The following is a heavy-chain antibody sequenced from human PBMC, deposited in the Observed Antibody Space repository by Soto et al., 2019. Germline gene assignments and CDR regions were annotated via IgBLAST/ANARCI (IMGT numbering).Heavy chain of an antibody. V-gene: IGHV3-23*01. CDR1: GFIFTTYV. Sequence: GGSLRLSCAASGFIFTTYVMSWVRQAPGKGLEWVSGISGSGGSTYYADSGKGRVTISRDNSKNTLYLQVNSLRAEDTAVYYCATVSYSSSRDFDYWGQGTLVTVSS. CDR2: ISGSGGST. D-gene: IGHD6-13*01. J-gene: IGHJ4*02. CDR3: ATVSYSSSRDFDY.